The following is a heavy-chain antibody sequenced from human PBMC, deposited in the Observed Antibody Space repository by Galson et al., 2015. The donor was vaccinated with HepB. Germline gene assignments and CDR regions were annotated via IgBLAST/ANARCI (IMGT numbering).Heavy chain of an antibody. J-gene: IGHJ4*02. D-gene: IGHD1-26*01. Sequence: SVKVSCKASGYTFTRYFLQWVRQAPGQGLEWMGIINPTSGGTTYAQKFQGRVTMTRDTSTSTVYMELSSLRSEDTAVYYCARISGSYSFEVFDYWGQGSLVTVSS. CDR3: ARISGSYSFEVFDY. CDR1: GYTFTRYF. V-gene: IGHV1-46*03. CDR2: INPTSGGT.